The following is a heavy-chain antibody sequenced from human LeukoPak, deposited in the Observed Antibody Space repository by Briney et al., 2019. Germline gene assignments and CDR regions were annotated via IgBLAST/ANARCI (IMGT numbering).Heavy chain of an antibody. D-gene: IGHD6-13*01. Sequence: GGSLRLSCTASGFTFSSYWMTWVRQAPGKGLEWVANIKQDGSEKYYVDSVKGRFTISRDNAKNSLYLQMNSLRAEDTALYYCAKAYSSSSSPGSFDPWGQGTLVTVSS. CDR2: IKQDGSEK. CDR3: AKAYSSSSSPGSFDP. J-gene: IGHJ5*02. V-gene: IGHV3-7*03. CDR1: GFTFSSYW.